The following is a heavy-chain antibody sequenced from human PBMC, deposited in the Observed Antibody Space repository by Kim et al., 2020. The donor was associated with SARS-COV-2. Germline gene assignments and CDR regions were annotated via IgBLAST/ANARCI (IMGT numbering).Heavy chain of an antibody. D-gene: IGHD1-26*01. CDR1: GFTFSSYW. CDR3: ARDPRVGATIQLSY. V-gene: IGHV3-7*01. CDR2: IKQDGSEK. J-gene: IGHJ4*02. Sequence: GGSLRLSCAASGFTFSSYWMSWVRQAPGKGLEWVANIKQDGSEKYYVDSVKGRFTISRDNAKNSLYLQMNSLRAEDTAVYYCARDPRVGATIQLSYWGQGTLVTVSS.